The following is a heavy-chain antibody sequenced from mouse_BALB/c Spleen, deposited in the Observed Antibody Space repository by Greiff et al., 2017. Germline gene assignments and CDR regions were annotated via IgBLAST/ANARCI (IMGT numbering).Heavy chain of an antibody. D-gene: IGHD1-1*01. CDR3: ARAYYGSSYFDY. Sequence: EVQVVESGGGLVQPGGSLRLSCATSGFTFTDYYMSWVRQPPGKALEWLGFIRNKANGYTTEYSASVKGRFTISRDNPQSILYLQMNTLRAEDSATYYCARAYYGSSYFDYWGQGTTLTVSS. V-gene: IGHV7-3*02. J-gene: IGHJ2*01. CDR1: GFTFTDYY. CDR2: IRNKANGYTT.